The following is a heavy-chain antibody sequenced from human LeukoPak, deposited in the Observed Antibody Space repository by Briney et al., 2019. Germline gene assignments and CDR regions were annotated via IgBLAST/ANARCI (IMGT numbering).Heavy chain of an antibody. CDR1: GGSISSSHYY. Sequence: PSETLSLTCTVSGGSISSSHYYWGWIRQTPGKGLEWIGTIYYSGTTYYNPSLGSRATISEDTSKNQFSLTLRSVTAADTAVYYCARQISDYYYYYIDVWAKGLRSPSP. V-gene: IGHV4-39*01. CDR2: IYYSGTT. J-gene: IGHJ6*03. D-gene: IGHD3-10*01. CDR3: ARQISDYYYYYIDV.